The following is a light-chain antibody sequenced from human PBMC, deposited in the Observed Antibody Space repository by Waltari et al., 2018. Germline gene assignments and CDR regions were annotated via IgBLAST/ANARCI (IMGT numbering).Light chain of an antibody. Sequence: RASQSLTKRYLAWYQQKPGQAPRLLIYGATSRAVGIPDRFSGSGSGTDFTLTISSLEPDDFAVYYCQQYGSSVMYTFGQGTKLEIK. CDR2: GAT. CDR1: QSLTKRY. V-gene: IGKV3-20*01. CDR3: QQYGSSVMYT. J-gene: IGKJ2*01.